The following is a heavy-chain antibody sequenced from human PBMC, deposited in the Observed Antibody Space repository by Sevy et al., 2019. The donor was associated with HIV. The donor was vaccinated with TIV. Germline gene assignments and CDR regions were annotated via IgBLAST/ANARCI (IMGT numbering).Heavy chain of an antibody. J-gene: IGHJ6*02. V-gene: IGHV3-7*01. CDR1: GFTFSSYW. Sequence: GGSLRLSCAASGFTFSSYWMSWVRQAPGKGLEWVANIKQDGSEKYYVDSVKGRFTISRDNAKNSLYRQMNSLRAEDTAVYYCARAHWQQLVPRDDFAYYYYYYGMDVWGQGTTVTVSS. CDR2: IKQDGSEK. CDR3: ARAHWQQLVPRDDFAYYYYYYGMDV. D-gene: IGHD6-13*01.